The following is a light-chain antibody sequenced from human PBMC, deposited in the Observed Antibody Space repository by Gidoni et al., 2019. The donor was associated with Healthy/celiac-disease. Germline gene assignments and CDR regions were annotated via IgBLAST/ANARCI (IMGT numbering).Light chain of an antibody. Sequence: DLQLTPSPSFLSASVGDRVTLTCRASQGISSYLASYQHKPGKAPKLLIDAESTLQSGVPSRCSGSGSGTECTLTISCLQPEDFATYYGQQINSYLQLTFGGGTKVEIK. J-gene: IGKJ4*01. V-gene: IGKV1-9*01. CDR1: QGISSY. CDR3: QQINSYLQLT. CDR2: AES.